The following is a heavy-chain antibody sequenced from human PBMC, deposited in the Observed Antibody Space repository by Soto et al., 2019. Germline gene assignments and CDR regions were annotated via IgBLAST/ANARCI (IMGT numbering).Heavy chain of an antibody. V-gene: IGHV3-23*01. CDR1: EFTVSGHA. CDR2: ITADGGT. J-gene: IGHJ3*02. CDR3: APHVSCSGGSCQYDAFAI. D-gene: IGHD2-15*01. Sequence: EVPVLESGGGLVQPGGSLRLSCEGSEFTVSGHAMTWIRQAPGKGPEWVSTITADGGTYYADYVKGRFAMSRDTSENTLYLQMNSLGAEDTAAYYCAPHVSCSGGSCQYDAFAIRGQGTMVTVSS.